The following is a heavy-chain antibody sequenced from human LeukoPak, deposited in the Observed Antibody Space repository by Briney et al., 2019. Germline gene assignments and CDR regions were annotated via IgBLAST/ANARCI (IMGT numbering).Heavy chain of an antibody. CDR2: IKQDGNEK. CDR3: ARDLGEF. V-gene: IGHV3-7*03. D-gene: IGHD3-16*01. J-gene: IGHJ4*02. Sequence: GSLRLSCAASGFMFSSNWMSWVRQAPGKGLEWVANIKQDGNEKYYVDSVRGRFTISRDTAKNSLYLQMNSLRAEDTAVYYCARDLGEFWGQGTLVTVSS. CDR1: GFMFSSNW.